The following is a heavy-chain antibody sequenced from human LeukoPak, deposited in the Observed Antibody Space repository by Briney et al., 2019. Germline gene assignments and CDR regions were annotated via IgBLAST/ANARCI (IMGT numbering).Heavy chain of an antibody. CDR3: ARDSGIAVAGT. CDR1: GYTFTRYY. CDR2: INPNSGGT. Sequence: GASVKVSCKASGYTFTRYYMHWVRQAPGQGLEWMGWINPNSGGTNYAQKFQGRVTMTRDTSISTAYMELSRLRSDDTAVYYCARDSGIAVAGTWGQGTLVLVSS. J-gene: IGHJ4*02. V-gene: IGHV1-2*02. D-gene: IGHD6-19*01.